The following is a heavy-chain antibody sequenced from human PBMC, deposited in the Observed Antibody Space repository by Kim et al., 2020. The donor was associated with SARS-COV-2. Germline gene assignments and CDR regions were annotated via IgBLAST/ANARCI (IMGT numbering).Heavy chain of an antibody. CDR3: ARDLQPGPALNGGHGNWFDP. D-gene: IGHD5-12*01. J-gene: IGHJ5*02. Sequence: ASVKVSCKASGYTFTSYGISWVRQAPGQGLEWMGWISAYNGNTNYAQKLQGRVTMTTDTSTSTAYMELRSLRSDDTAVYYCARDLQPGPALNGGHGNWFDPWGQGTLVTVSS. V-gene: IGHV1-18*04. CDR2: ISAYNGNT. CDR1: GYTFTSYG.